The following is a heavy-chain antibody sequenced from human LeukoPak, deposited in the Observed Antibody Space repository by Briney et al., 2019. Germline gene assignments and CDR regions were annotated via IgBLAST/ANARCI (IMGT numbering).Heavy chain of an antibody. J-gene: IGHJ4*02. D-gene: IGHD3-10*01. CDR3: ARSDYYSYFDY. V-gene: IGHV3-48*03. Sequence: QAGGSLRLSCTASGFTFSSYEVNWVRQAPGKGLEWVSYISSTGSPIYYADSVKGRFTISRDNAKNSLYLQMNSLRAEDTAVYYCARSDYYSYFDYWGQGTLVTVSS. CDR1: GFTFSSYE. CDR2: ISSTGSPI.